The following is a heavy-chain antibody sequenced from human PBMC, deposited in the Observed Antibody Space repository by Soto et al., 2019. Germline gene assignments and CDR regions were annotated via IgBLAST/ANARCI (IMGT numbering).Heavy chain of an antibody. CDR2: INPSGGST. CDR3: ARHQRATIATRYWFDP. Sequence: ASVKVSCKASGYTFTSYYIHWVRQAPGQGLEWMGIINPSGGSTSYAQKFQGRVTMTRDTSTSTVYMELSRLRSEDTAVYYCARHQRATIATRYWFDPWGQGTLVTVSS. J-gene: IGHJ5*02. V-gene: IGHV1-46*01. D-gene: IGHD6-6*01. CDR1: GYTFTSYY.